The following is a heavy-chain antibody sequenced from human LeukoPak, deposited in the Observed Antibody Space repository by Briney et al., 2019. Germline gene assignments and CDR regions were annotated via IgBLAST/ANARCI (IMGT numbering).Heavy chain of an antibody. CDR2: INPNSGGT. V-gene: IGHV1-2*02. CDR1: GYTFTGYY. J-gene: IGHJ3*02. CDR3: ARDLIGTDAFDI. D-gene: IGHD3-16*01. Sequence: GASVKVSCKASGYTFTGYYMHWVGQAPGQGGEWMGWINPNSGGTNYAQKFHGRVTMTRDTSISTAYTELSRLRSDDTAVYYCARDLIGTDAFDIWGQGTMVTVSS.